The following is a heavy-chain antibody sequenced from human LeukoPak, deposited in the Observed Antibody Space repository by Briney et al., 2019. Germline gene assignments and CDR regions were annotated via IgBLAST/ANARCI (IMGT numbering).Heavy chain of an antibody. CDR3: AKARDYGDLVVFDV. Sequence: GRSLRLSCAASGFTFHDYAMYWVRHAPGKGLEWVSSITWNSGKVGYADSVKGRFTMSRDNATKSLYLQMNSLRDEDMALYYCAKARDYGDLVVFDVWGQGTMVTVSS. V-gene: IGHV3-9*03. CDR2: ITWNSGKV. J-gene: IGHJ3*01. D-gene: IGHD4-17*01. CDR1: GFTFHDYA.